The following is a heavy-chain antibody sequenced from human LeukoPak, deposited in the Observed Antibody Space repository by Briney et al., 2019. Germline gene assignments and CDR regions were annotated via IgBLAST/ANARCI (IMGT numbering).Heavy chain of an antibody. CDR1: GFIFTSYA. J-gene: IGHJ4*02. D-gene: IGHD3-10*01. CDR3: AKAFARGIRAFDY. CDR2: VSDSGGST. V-gene: IGHV3-23*01. Sequence: GGSLRLSCSASGFIFTSYAMTWVRQVPGKGLEWVSGVSDSGGSTYYADSVKGRFTISRDTSENSLYLQMNSLRAEDTATYYCAKAFARGIRAFDYWGQGTLVTVSS.